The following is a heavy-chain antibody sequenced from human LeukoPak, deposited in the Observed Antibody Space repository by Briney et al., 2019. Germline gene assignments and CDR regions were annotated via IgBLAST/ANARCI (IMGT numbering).Heavy chain of an antibody. Sequence: SETLSLTCAVYGGPFSGYYWSWIRQPPGKGLEWIGEINHSGSTNYNPSLKSRVTISVDTSKNQFSLKLSSVTAADTAVYYCARGQGYDSSGYESDYWGQGTLVTVSS. CDR1: GGPFSGYY. D-gene: IGHD3-22*01. J-gene: IGHJ4*02. V-gene: IGHV4-34*01. CDR2: INHSGST. CDR3: ARGQGYDSSGYESDY.